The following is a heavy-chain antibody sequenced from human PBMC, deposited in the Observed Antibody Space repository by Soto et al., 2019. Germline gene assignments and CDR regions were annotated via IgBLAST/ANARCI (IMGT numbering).Heavy chain of an antibody. D-gene: IGHD5-12*01. CDR3: ARGEQYSGSIFDY. J-gene: IGHJ4*01. Sequence: SLTLSLTCAITGDSVSIQSPGWTWVRQSPSRGLEWLGRTYYRSKWYYEDAVSVRGRITINPDKSKNQYSVQMNSVTPEDTAVYFCARGEQYSGSIFDYWGQGTLVTVSS. CDR2: TYYRSKWYY. V-gene: IGHV6-1*01. CDR1: GDSVSIQSPG.